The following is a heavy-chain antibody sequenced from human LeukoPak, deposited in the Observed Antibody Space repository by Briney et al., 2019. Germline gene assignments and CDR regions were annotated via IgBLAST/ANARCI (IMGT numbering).Heavy chain of an antibody. D-gene: IGHD3-22*01. CDR3: AKFDYYDSSGYYNKVLDAFDI. V-gene: IGHV3-23*01. J-gene: IGHJ3*02. CDR1: GFTFSSYA. Sequence: PGGSLRLSCGASGFTFSSYAMHWVRQAPGKGLEWVSAISGSGGSTYYADSVKGRFTISRDNSKNTLYLQMNSLRAEDTAVYYCAKFDYYDSSGYYNKVLDAFDIWGQGTMVTVSS. CDR2: ISGSGGST.